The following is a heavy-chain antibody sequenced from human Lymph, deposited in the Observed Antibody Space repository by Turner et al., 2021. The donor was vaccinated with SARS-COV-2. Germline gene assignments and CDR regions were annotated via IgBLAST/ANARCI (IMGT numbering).Heavy chain of an antibody. D-gene: IGHD3-22*01. J-gene: IGHJ4*02. Sequence: QVQLVESGGGVVKPGRSLRLSCAASGLPFSSYAMHWVRQAPGKGLEWVAFISYDGSDKYYADSVKGRFTFSRDNSKNTLYLQMNSLRAEDTAVYYCARDRDSSGWVDYWGQGTLVTVSS. CDR2: ISYDGSDK. CDR1: GLPFSSYA. V-gene: IGHV3-30*04. CDR3: ARDRDSSGWVDY.